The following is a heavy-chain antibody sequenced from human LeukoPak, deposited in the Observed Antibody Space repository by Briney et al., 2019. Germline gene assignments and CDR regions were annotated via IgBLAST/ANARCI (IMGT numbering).Heavy chain of an antibody. D-gene: IGHD4-23*01. CDR1: GFTFSSYS. Sequence: GGSLRLSCAASGFTFSSYSMNWVRQAPGKGLEWVSFITSSGNYIYYADSVKGRLTLSRDNAKNSLFLQMNSLRAEDTAVYYCARDAGNSAYYYNYAMDVWGQGTTVTVSS. CDR2: ITSSGNYI. V-gene: IGHV3-21*06. CDR3: ARDAGNSAYYYNYAMDV. J-gene: IGHJ6*02.